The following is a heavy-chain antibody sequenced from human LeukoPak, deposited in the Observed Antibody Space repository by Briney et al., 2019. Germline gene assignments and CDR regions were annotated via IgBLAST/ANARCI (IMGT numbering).Heavy chain of an antibody. V-gene: IGHV4-4*02. Sequence: PSETLSLTCAVSGGSISSSNWWSWVRQPPGKGLEWIGYIYYSGSTYYNPSLKSRVTISVDTSKNQFSLKLSSVTAADTAVYYCERETKAPDYGGQETRFT. J-gene: IGHJ4*02. CDR2: IYYSGST. CDR1: GGSISSSNW. CDR3: ERETKAPDY.